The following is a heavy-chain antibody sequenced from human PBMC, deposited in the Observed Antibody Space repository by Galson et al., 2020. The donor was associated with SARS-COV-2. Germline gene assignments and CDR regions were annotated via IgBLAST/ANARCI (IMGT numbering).Heavy chain of an antibody. CDR3: ARDYLLYSSGLPEL. D-gene: IGHD6-19*01. CDR1: GFTFSSYA. J-gene: IGHJ4*02. V-gene: IGHV3-30*04. CDR2: ISYDGSNK. Sequence: SLRLSCAASGFTFSSYAMHWVRQAPGKGLEWVAVISYDGSNKYYADSVKGRFTISRDNSKNTLYLQMNSLRAEDTAVYYCARDYLLYSSGLPELWGQGTLVTVSS.